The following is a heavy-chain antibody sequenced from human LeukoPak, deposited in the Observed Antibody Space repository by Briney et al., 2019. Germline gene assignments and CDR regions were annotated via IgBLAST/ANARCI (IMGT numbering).Heavy chain of an antibody. CDR3: ARVLRYSSSSRWFDP. CDR1: DGSISSYY. V-gene: IGHV4-4*07. D-gene: IGHD6-6*01. J-gene: IGHJ5*02. Sequence: PSETLSLTCTVSDGSISSYYWSWIRQPAGKGLEWIGRIYTSGSTDYNPSLKSRVTMSVDTSKNQFSLKLSSVTAADTAVYYCARVLRYSSSSRWFDPWGQGTLVTVSS. CDR2: IYTSGST.